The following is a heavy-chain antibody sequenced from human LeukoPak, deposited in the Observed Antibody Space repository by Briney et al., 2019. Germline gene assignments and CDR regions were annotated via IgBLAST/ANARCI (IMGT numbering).Heavy chain of an antibody. CDR2: TSSSGSTI. D-gene: IGHD3-22*01. CDR1: GFTFSDYE. J-gene: IGHJ4*02. Sequence: GGSLRLSCAASGFTFSDYEMNWVRQTPGKGLEWVSYTSSSGSTIYYADSVKGRFTISRDNAKNSLYLQMNSLRAEDTAVYYCARESDDSSGYYYRRLHYFDYWGQGTLVTVSS. CDR3: ARESDDSSGYYYRRLHYFDY. V-gene: IGHV3-48*03.